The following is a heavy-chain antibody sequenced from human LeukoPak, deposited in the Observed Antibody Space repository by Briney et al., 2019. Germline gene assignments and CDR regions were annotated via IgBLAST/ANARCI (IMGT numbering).Heavy chain of an antibody. CDR2: ISSSSSYI. CDR1: GFTFSSYS. Sequence: GGSLRLSCAASGFTFSSYSMNWVRQAPGKGLEWVSSISSSSSYIYCADSVKGRFTISRDNAKNSLYLQMNSLRAEDTAVYYCAREHGVNGMDVWGQGTTVTVSS. J-gene: IGHJ6*02. CDR3: AREHGVNGMDV. V-gene: IGHV3-21*01. D-gene: IGHD2-21*01.